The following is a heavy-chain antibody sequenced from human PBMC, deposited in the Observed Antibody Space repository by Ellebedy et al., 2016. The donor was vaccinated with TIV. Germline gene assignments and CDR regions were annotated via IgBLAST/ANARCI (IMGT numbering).Heavy chain of an antibody. CDR3: ARASAGMDV. V-gene: IGHV3-13*01. Sequence: GESLKISCAASGFTFSSHDMHWVRQPTGKGLEWVSGITSAGDTYYLGSVKGRFIISRDSAKNSLYLQMNSLRAGDTAVYYCARASAGMDVWGQGTTVTVSS. J-gene: IGHJ6*02. CDR1: GFTFSSHD. CDR2: ITSAGDT.